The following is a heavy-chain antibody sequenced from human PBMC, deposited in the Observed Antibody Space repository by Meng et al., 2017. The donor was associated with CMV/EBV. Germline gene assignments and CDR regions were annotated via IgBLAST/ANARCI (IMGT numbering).Heavy chain of an antibody. V-gene: IGHV3-23*03. CDR2: IYSGGSST. J-gene: IGHJ4*02. CDR3: AKDLLLFGGANAYFDH. Sequence: GGSLRLSCAASGFTFSSYAMSWVRQAPGKGLEWVSVIYSGGSSTYYADSVKGRFTISRDNSKNTLYLQMNSLRPEETAIYYCAKDLLLFGGANAYFDHWGQGTLVTVSS. CDR1: GFTFSSYA. D-gene: IGHD3-16*01.